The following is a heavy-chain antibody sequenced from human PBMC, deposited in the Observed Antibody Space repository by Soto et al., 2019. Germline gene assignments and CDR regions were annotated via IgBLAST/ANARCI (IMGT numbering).Heavy chain of an antibody. Sequence: QVQLQESGPGLVKPSQTLSLTCSVSGESISSGGYYWGWIRHLPGKGLEWIGYIYDTESAYYNPSFKSRVSISMDTSENHFAMRLTSVTAADSAVYYCARASSSSSAADYWGQGLQVTVSS. CDR3: ARASSSSSAADY. V-gene: IGHV4-31*03. J-gene: IGHJ4*02. D-gene: IGHD6-6*01. CDR2: IYDTESA. CDR1: GESISSGGYY.